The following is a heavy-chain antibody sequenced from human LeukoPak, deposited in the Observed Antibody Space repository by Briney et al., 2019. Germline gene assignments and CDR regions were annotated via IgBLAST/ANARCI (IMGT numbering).Heavy chain of an antibody. CDR2: ISGSGGST. CDR1: GFTFSSYA. J-gene: IGHJ4*02. V-gene: IGHV3-23*01. Sequence: GGSLRPSCAASGFTFSSYAMSWVRQAPGKGLEWVSAISGSGGSTYYADSVKGRFTISRDNSKNTLYLQMNSLRAEDTAVYYCAKRLGEPSKPFFDYWGQGTLVTVSS. D-gene: IGHD3-16*01. CDR3: AKRLGEPSKPFFDY.